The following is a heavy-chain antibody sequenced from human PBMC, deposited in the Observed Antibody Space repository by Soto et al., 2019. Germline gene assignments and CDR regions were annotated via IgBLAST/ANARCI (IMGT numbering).Heavy chain of an antibody. Sequence: QVQLVESGGGVVQPGRSLRLSCAASGFTFSSYGMHWVRQAPGKGLEWVAVISYGGSNKYYADSVKGRFTISRDNSKNTRYLQMNNRRAEDTAVYYCAKDNCISTSCYRLYNWFDPWGQGTLVTVSS. V-gene: IGHV3-30*18. CDR1: GFTFSSYG. D-gene: IGHD2-2*01. CDR2: ISYGGSNK. J-gene: IGHJ5*02. CDR3: AKDNCISTSCYRLYNWFDP.